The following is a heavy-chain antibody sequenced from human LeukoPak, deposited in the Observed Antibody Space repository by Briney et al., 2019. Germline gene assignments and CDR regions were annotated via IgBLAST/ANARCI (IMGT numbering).Heavy chain of an antibody. CDR1: GGSISSYY. J-gene: IGHJ4*02. V-gene: IGHV4-4*09. CDR3: ARRDSSGSYFDY. CDR2: IYTSGST. D-gene: IGHD3-22*01. Sequence: SETLSLTCTVSGGSISSYYWSWIRQPPGKGLEWIGYIYTSGSTNYNPSLKSRVTISVDTSKNQFSLKLSSVTAADTAVYYCARRDSSGSYFDYWGLGTLVTVSS.